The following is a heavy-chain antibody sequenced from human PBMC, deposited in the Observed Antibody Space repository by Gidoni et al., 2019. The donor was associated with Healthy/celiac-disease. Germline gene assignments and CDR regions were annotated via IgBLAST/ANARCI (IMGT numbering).Heavy chain of an antibody. D-gene: IGHD5-18*01. J-gene: IGHJ5*02. CDR3: ARLDTAGSLGNWFDP. Sequence: QVQLVQSGAEVKKPGSSVKVSCKASGGTFSSYAISWVRQAPGQGLEWMGRIIPILGIANYAQKFQGRVTITADKSTSTAYMELSSLRSEDTAVYYCARLDTAGSLGNWFDPWGQGTLVTVSS. V-gene: IGHV1-69*04. CDR1: GGTFSSYA. CDR2: IIPILGIA.